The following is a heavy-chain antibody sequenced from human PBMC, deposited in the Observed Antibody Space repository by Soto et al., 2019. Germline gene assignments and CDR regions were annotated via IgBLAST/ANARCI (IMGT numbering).Heavy chain of an antibody. V-gene: IGHV3-30*18. CDR2: ISYDGSNK. CDR3: AKGDYYGSGSYAFDI. CDR1: GFTFSSYG. Sequence: GGSLRLSCAASGFTFSSYGMHWVRQAPGKGLEWVAVISYDGSNKYYADSVKGRFTISRDNSKNTLYLQMNSLRAEDTAVYYCAKGDYYGSGSYAFDIWGQGTMVTVSS. J-gene: IGHJ3*02. D-gene: IGHD3-10*01.